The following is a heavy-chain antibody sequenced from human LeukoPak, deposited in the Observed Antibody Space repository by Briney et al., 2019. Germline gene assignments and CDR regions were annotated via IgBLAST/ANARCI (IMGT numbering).Heavy chain of an antibody. V-gene: IGHV3-66*01. J-gene: IGHJ6*02. CDR2: IYSGGST. CDR1: GFTVSSNY. Sequence: GGSLRLSCAASGFTVSSNYMSWVRQAPGNGLEWVSVIYSGGSTYYADSVKGRFTISRDNSKNTLYLQMNSLRAEDTAVYYCAREGSVYYYYGMDVWGQGTTVTVSS. CDR3: AREGSVYYYYGMDV.